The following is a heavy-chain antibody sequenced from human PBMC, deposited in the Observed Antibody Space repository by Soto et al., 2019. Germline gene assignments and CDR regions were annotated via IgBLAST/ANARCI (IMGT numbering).Heavy chain of an antibody. D-gene: IGHD6-25*01. CDR2: VNPTGGST. CDR1: GYTFTSYY. Sequence: QVQLVQSGAEVKKPGASVRVSCKASGYTFTSYYIHWVRQAPGQGLEWMAIVNPTGGSTNDAQKFQGRITVTFDTSTSTVFMELNSLRYEDKAVYYCARHLAAGDSWGQGTLVTVSS. CDR3: ARHLAAGDS. V-gene: IGHV1-46*03. J-gene: IGHJ4*02.